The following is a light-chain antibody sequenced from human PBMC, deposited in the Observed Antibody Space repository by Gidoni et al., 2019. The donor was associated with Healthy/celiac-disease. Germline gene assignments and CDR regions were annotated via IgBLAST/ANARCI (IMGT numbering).Light chain of an antibody. CDR3: QQRSNWPPYT. V-gene: IGKV3-11*01. Sequence: EIVLTQSPATLSLSPGERATLSCRAIQSVSSYVAWYHQKPGQAPRLISYDASNRATGIPARFSGSGSGTDFTLTISSLEPEDFAVYYCQQRSNWPPYTFGQGTKLEIK. J-gene: IGKJ2*01. CDR2: DAS. CDR1: QSVSSY.